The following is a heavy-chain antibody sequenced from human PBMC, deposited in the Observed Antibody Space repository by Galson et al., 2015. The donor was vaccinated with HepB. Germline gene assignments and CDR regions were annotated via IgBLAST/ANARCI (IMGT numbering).Heavy chain of an antibody. D-gene: IGHD2-15*01. V-gene: IGHV3-23*01. CDR3: AKDREVGYCSGGSCSPPDS. CDR2: ISRSGGST. J-gene: IGHJ4*02. Sequence: SLRLSCAVSGFTFKDYAMSWVRQAPGKGLEWVSGISRSGGSTSYADSVKGRFTISRDNSKNTLFLEISSLRAKDTAIYYCAKDREVGYCSGGSCSPPDSWGQGTLVTVSS. CDR1: GFTFKDYA.